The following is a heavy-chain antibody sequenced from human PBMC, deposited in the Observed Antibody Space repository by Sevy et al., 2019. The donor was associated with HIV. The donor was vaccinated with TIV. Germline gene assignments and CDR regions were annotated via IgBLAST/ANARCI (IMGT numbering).Heavy chain of an antibody. CDR3: ARSNVVVVAANEGEIDY. J-gene: IGHJ4*02. V-gene: IGHV1-8*01. Sequence: ASVKVSCKASGYTFTSYDINWVRQATGQGLEWMGWMNPNSGNTGYAQKFQGRVTKTRNTSISKAYMELSSLRSDDTAVYYCARSNVVVVAANEGEIDYWGQGTLVTV. D-gene: IGHD2-15*01. CDR1: GYTFTSYD. CDR2: MNPNSGNT.